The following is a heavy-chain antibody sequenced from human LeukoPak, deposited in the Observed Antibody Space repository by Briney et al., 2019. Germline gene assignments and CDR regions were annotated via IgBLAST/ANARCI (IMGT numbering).Heavy chain of an antibody. D-gene: IGHD5-18*01. CDR1: GFTFSSYA. CDR2: ISGSGGST. V-gene: IGHV3-23*01. CDR3: ARLDRGYSYGYPSNYFDY. J-gene: IGHJ4*02. Sequence: PGGFLRLSCAASGFTFSSYAMSWVRQAPGKGLEWVSAISGSGGSTYYADSVKGRFTISRDNSKNTLYLQMNSLRAEDTAVYYCARLDRGYSYGYPSNYFDYWGQGTLVTVSS.